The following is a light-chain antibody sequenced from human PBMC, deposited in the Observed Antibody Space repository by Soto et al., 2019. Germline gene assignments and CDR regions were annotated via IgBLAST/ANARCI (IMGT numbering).Light chain of an antibody. CDR1: QSITTY. CDR3: QQAYGAPPT. V-gene: IGKV1-39*01. CDR2: AAA. Sequence: DIQMTQSPSSLSASVRDRGTITCPASQSITTYLNWYQQTSGEAPKLLTYAAARLQTGVPSRFSGSGSGTDFTLTISSLQPEDFATYYCQQAYGAPPTFGQGTKVDIK. J-gene: IGKJ1*01.